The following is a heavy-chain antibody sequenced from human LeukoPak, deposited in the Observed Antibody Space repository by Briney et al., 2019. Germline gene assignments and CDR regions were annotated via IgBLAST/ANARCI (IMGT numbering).Heavy chain of an antibody. V-gene: IGHV3-7*03. Sequence: GGSLRLSCAVSGFTFISSWMTWVRQAPGKGLGWVANIKSDGSEKYYVDSVKGRFTISRDNAKNSLYLQMNSLRAEDTAVYYCARDPSYGALDFWGQGTQVTVSS. CDR2: IKSDGSEK. CDR1: GFTFISSW. D-gene: IGHD4-17*01. J-gene: IGHJ4*02. CDR3: ARDPSYGALDF.